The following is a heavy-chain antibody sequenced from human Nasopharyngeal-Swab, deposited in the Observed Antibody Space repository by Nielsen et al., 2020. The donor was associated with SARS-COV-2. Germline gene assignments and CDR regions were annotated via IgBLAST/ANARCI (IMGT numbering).Heavy chain of an antibody. CDR3: VRGDRRDY. CDR2: ISGSGSSR. J-gene: IGHJ4*02. Sequence: GGSLRLSCAAYGFAFSAYTMNWVRQAPGKGLEWVSSISGSGSSRYYAASLKGRFTISRDNAQNSLFLQINSLTAEDTAFYFCVRGDRRDYWGLETLVTVSS. V-gene: IGHV3-21*01. CDR1: GFAFSAYT.